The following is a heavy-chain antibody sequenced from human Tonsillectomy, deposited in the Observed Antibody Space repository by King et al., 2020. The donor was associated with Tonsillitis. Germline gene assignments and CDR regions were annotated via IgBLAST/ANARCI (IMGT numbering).Heavy chain of an antibody. CDR3: AKDLLLLTRLDAFDI. CDR2: IRYDGSNK. CDR1: GFTFSSYG. V-gene: IGHV3-30*02. J-gene: IGHJ3*02. Sequence: VQLVQSGGGVVQPGGSLRLSCAASGFTFSSYGMHWVRQAPGKGLEWVAFIRYDGSNKYYADSVKGRFTISRDKSKNTLYLQMNSLRAEDTAVYYCAKDLLLLTRLDAFDIWGQGTMVTVSS. D-gene: IGHD2-21*02.